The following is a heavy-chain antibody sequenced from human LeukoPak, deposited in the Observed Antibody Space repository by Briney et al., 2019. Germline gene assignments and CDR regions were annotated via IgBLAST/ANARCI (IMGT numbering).Heavy chain of an antibody. CDR2: INHSGST. Sequence: SETLSLTCAVYGGSFSGYYWSWIRQPPGKGLEWIGEINHSGSTNYNPSLKSRVTISVDTSKNQFSLKLSSVTAADTAVYFCSRLQWFGDLGSYWGQGTLVTVSS. V-gene: IGHV4-34*01. CDR3: SRLQWFGDLGSY. CDR1: GGSFSGYY. D-gene: IGHD3-10*01. J-gene: IGHJ4*02.